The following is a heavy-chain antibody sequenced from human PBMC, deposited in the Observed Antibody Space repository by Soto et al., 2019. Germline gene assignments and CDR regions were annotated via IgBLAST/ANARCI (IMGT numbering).Heavy chain of an antibody. J-gene: IGHJ6*02. CDR3: ARSYYDSIGYRRMDV. Sequence: GGSLRLSCAASGFTFSSYSMRWVRQAPGKGLEWLSLITSSSTIYYADSVKGRFTISRDNAKNSLYLQMNSLRDEDTAVYYCARSYYDSIGYRRMDVWGQGTTVTVS. CDR2: ITSSSTI. D-gene: IGHD3-22*01. CDR1: GFTFSSYS. V-gene: IGHV3-48*02.